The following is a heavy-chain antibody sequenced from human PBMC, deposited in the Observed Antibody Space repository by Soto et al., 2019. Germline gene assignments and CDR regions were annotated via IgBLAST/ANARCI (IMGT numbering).Heavy chain of an antibody. CDR2: LSFDGTAE. V-gene: IGHV3-30*03. CDR3: ARVATRLQSMEVLEY. D-gene: IGHD2-21*02. J-gene: IGHJ4*02. CDR1: GFIFRDYL. Sequence: QVQLVESGGGVVQPGTSLRLSCKASGFIFRDYLIHWVRQAPGKGLEWLAVLSFDGTAEYYADSTRGRFTIPRDIPKSTTYLVINNVRRDDTAMYYCARVATRLQSMEVLEYWGQGTPVTVPS.